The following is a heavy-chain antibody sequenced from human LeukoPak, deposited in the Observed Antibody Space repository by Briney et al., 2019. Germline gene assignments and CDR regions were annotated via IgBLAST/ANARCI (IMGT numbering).Heavy chain of an antibody. D-gene: IGHD2-15*01. CDR3: VEVAATPGAFDI. V-gene: IGHV3-48*03. CDR1: GFTFSSYE. CDR2: ISSSGSTI. J-gene: IGHJ3*02. Sequence: GGSLRLSCAASGFTFSSYEMNWVRQAPGKGLEWVSYISSSGSTIYYADSVKGRFTISRDNAKNSLYLQMNSLRAEDTAAYYCVEVAATPGAFDIWGQGTMVTVSS.